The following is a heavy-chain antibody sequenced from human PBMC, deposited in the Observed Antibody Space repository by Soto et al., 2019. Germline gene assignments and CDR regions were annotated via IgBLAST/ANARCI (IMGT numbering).Heavy chain of an antibody. J-gene: IGHJ4*02. Sequence: QVQLVQSGAEVKKPESSVKVSCKTSGGTFVRHVLSWVRQAPGQGPEWMGKINPISGISNYAQKFQDRVTLTADTDSSTAHIELRSPRSDYTAVYSCATPGCAATWCSTSQTLDHWGQGTLVTVSS. CDR1: GGTFVRHV. CDR2: INPISGIS. V-gene: IGHV1-69*09. CDR3: ATPGCAATWCSTSQTLDH. D-gene: IGHD2-8*02.